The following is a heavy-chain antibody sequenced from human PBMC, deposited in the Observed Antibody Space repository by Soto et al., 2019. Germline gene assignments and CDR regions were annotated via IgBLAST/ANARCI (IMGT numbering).Heavy chain of an antibody. CDR2: IWFDGSHQ. D-gene: IGHD5-12*01. CDR1: GLNFSNYG. V-gene: IGHV3-33*01. J-gene: IGHJ4*02. CDR3: ATASGATMY. Sequence: QVQLVESGGGVVQPGTSLRLSCVVSGLNFSNYGMQWVRQAPGKGLEWGALIWFDGSHQYYPDSMRGRFTISRDNSKNTVVLQVDSLRVGDTATYYCATASGATMYWGPGTLVTVSS.